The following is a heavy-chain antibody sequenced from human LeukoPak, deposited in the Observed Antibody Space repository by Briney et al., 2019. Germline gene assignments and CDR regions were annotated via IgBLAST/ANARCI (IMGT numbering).Heavy chain of an antibody. D-gene: IGHD3-10*01. Sequence: PGGSLRLSCAASGFTFSSYAMSWVRQAPGKGLEWVSAISGSGGSTYYADSVKGRFTISRDNSKNTLYLQMNSLRAEDTAVYYCASFCDGSGSYYSRHRPPRFDYWGQGTLVTVSS. V-gene: IGHV3-23*01. CDR1: GFTFSSYA. CDR3: ASFCDGSGSYYSRHRPPRFDY. CDR2: ISGSGGST. J-gene: IGHJ4*02.